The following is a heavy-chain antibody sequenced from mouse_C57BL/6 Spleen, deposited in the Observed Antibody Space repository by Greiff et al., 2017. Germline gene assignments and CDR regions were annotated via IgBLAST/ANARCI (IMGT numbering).Heavy chain of an antibody. Sequence: QVQLKESGAELVKPGASVKLSCKASGYTFTEYTIPWVKQRSGQGLEWIGWFYPGSGSIKYNEKFKDKATLTADKSSSTVYMELSRLTSEDSAVYFCARHEGYGILFAYWGQGTLVTVSA. CDR1: GYTFTEYT. D-gene: IGHD2-10*02. J-gene: IGHJ3*01. V-gene: IGHV1-62-2*01. CDR2: FYPGSGSI. CDR3: ARHEGYGILFAY.